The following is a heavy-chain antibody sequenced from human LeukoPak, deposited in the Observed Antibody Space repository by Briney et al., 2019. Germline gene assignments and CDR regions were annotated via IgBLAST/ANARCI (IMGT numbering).Heavy chain of an antibody. V-gene: IGHV3-30-3*01. Sequence: GRSLRLSCAASGFTFSTYFMHWVRQAPGKGLEWVADIASDGSHTFYVESVKGRFTISRDNSKNTLHLQMNSLRAEDTAVYFCARERQDTILHSGAFDIWGQGTMVTVSS. J-gene: IGHJ3*02. CDR3: ARERQDTILHSGAFDI. D-gene: IGHD2-21*01. CDR2: IASDGSHT. CDR1: GFTFSTYF.